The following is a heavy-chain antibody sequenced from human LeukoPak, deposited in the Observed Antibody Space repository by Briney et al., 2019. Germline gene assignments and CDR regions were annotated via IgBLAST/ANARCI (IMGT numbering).Heavy chain of an antibody. Sequence: SETLSLTCTVSGGSISSYYWSWIRQPAGKGLEWIGRIYTSGSTNYNPSLKSRVTMSVDTSKNQFSLKLSSVTAADTAVYYCARDQDGTVTTGYYYYYMDVWGKGTMVTVSS. D-gene: IGHD4-17*01. CDR2: IYTSGST. V-gene: IGHV4-4*07. CDR1: GGSISSYY. CDR3: ARDQDGTVTTGYYYYYMDV. J-gene: IGHJ6*03.